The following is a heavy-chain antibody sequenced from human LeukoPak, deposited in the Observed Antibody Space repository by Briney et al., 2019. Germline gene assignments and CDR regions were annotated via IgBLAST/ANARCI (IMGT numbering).Heavy chain of an antibody. V-gene: IGHV3-33*08. J-gene: IGHJ3*02. CDR2: IWYDGSNK. Sequence: GGSLRLSCAASGVTLSPYGMHWVRQAPGKGLEWVAVIWYDGSNKYYADSVKGRFTISRDNSKNTLYLQMNSLRAEDTAVYYCARENIAAAGFDAFDIWGQGTMVTVSS. CDR3: ARENIAAAGFDAFDI. CDR1: GVTLSPYG. D-gene: IGHD6-13*01.